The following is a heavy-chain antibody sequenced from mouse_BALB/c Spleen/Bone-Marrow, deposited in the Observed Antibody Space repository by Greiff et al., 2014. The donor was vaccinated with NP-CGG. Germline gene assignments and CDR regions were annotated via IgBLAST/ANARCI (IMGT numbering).Heavy chain of an antibody. Sequence: DVQLVESGGGLVKPGGSLKLSCAASGFTFSSYSMSWVRRTPEKRLEWVATISSGGHYTYYPDSVKGRFTISRDNAKNTLYLQMSSLKSEDTAMYYCSKDGGYDYSYYFDYWGQGTTLTVSS. V-gene: IGHV5-6-4*01. D-gene: IGHD2-4*01. CDR3: SKDGGYDYSYYFDY. CDR1: GFTFSSYS. J-gene: IGHJ2*01. CDR2: ISSGGHYT.